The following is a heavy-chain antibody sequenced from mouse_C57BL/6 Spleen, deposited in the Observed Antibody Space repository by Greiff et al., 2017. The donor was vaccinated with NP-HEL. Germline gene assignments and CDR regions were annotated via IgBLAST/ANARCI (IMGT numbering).Heavy chain of an antibody. CDR1: GYTFTSYW. Sequence: QVQLQHPVAALVMPGASVKLSCKASGYTFTSYWLHWVKQRPGQGLEWIGEIDPSDSYTNYNQKFKGKSTLTVDKSSSTAYMQLSSLTSEDSAVYYCALRYYYAMDYWGQGTSVTVSS. V-gene: IGHV1-69*01. CDR2: IDPSDSYT. J-gene: IGHJ4*01. D-gene: IGHD1-1*01. CDR3: ALRYYYAMDY.